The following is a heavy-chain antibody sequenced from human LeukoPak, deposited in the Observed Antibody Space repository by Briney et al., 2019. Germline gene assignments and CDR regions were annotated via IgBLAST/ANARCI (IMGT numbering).Heavy chain of an antibody. Sequence: PSETLSLTCAVYGGSFSGYYWSWLRQPPGKGLEWVGEINHSGSTNYNPSLKSRVTISVDTSKNQFSLKLSSVTAADTAVYYCARDPYYDFWSGPLIDYYGMDVWGQGTTVTVSS. V-gene: IGHV4-34*01. CDR3: ARDPYYDFWSGPLIDYYGMDV. D-gene: IGHD3-3*01. J-gene: IGHJ6*02. CDR1: GGSFSGYY. CDR2: INHSGST.